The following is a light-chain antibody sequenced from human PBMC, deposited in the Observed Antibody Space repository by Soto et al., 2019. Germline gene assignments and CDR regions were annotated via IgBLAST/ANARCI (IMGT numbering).Light chain of an antibody. CDR3: QSYDSSLSGHYV. CDR2: GIS. CDR1: SSNIGAGYD. J-gene: IGLJ1*01. V-gene: IGLV1-40*01. Sequence: QSVLTQPPSVSGAPGQRVTISCTGSSSNIGAGYDVHWYQQLPGTAPKLLIYGISNRPSGVPDRFSGSKSGTSASLAITGLQAEDEADYYCQSYDSSLSGHYVFGTGTKLTVL.